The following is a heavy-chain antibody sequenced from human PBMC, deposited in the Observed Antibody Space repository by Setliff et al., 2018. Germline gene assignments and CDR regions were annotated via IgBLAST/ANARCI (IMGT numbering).Heavy chain of an antibody. CDR3: ARQPEGGYYDSSGYYGMAPYYFDY. CDR1: GGSISTSSYY. Sequence: SETLSLTCTVSGGSISTSSYYWGWIRQPAGKGLEWIGRIYTSGSTNYNPSLKSRVTISVDTSKNQFSLKLSSVTAADTAVYYCARQPEGGYYDSSGYYGMAPYYFDYWGQGTLVTVS. CDR2: IYTSGST. V-gene: IGHV4-61*02. D-gene: IGHD3-22*01. J-gene: IGHJ4*02.